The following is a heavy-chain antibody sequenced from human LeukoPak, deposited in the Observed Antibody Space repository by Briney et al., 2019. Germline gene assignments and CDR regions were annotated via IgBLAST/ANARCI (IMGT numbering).Heavy chain of an antibody. CDR1: GGSFSGYY. V-gene: IGHV4-34*01. Sequence: SETLSLTCAVYGGSFSGYYWSWIRQPPGKGLEWIGEINHSGSTNYNPSLKSRVTISVDTSKNQFSLKLSSVTAADTAVYYCARAPQGAAATLDYWGQGTLVTVSS. CDR3: ARAPQGAAATLDY. D-gene: IGHD6-13*01. CDR2: INHSGST. J-gene: IGHJ4*02.